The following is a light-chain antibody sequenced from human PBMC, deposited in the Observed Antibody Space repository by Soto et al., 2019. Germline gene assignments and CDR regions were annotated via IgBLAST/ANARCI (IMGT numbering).Light chain of an antibody. V-gene: IGKV3-15*01. J-gene: IGKJ2*01. Sequence: EIVMTQSPATLSVSPGERATLSCRASQSVRSNLAWYQQKLGQAPRLLIYGASTRATGIPARFSGSGSGTEFTLTISSLQSEDFAIFYCQKYNDWPRTFGQGTKL. CDR1: QSVRSN. CDR3: QKYNDWPRT. CDR2: GAS.